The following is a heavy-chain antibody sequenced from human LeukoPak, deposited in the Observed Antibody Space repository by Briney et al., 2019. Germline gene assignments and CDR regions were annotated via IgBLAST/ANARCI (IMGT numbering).Heavy chain of an antibody. CDR1: GDTVSSNTAA. CDR3: TRQRSTSTYYYGMDV. V-gene: IGHV6-1*01. Sequence: SQTLSLTCAISGDTVSSNTAAWNWIRQSPSRGLEWLGRTYYRSKWNYDYAVSVQNRITINPDTSKNQCSLQLKSATPEDMAIYYCTRQRSTSTYYYGMDVWGQGTTVTVSS. D-gene: IGHD6-6*01. CDR2: TYYRSKWNY. J-gene: IGHJ6*02.